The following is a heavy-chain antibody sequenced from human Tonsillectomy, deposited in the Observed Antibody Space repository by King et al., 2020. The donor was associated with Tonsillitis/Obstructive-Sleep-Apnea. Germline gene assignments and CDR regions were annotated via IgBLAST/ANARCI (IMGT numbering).Heavy chain of an antibody. CDR3: AKGRSITIFGVVTNGFYY. V-gene: IGHV3-9*01. CDR1: GFSLDDYA. D-gene: IGHD3-3*01. CDR2: ISWNSGSI. J-gene: IGHJ4*02. Sequence: QLVESGGGLVQPGRSLRLSCAASGFSLDDYAINWVRQAPGKGLEWVSGISWNSGSIGYADSVKGRFTISRDNAKNSLYLKMNSLRVDDTALYYCAKGRSITIFGVVTNGFYYWGQGTLVTVSS.